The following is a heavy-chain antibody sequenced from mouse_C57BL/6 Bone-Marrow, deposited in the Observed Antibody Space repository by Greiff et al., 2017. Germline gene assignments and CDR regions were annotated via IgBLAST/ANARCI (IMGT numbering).Heavy chain of an antibody. J-gene: IGHJ1*03. D-gene: IGHD1-1*01. CDR3: AREDYYGSSFWYFDV. V-gene: IGHV5-16*01. Sequence: EVKLVESEGGLVQPGSSMKLSCTASGFTFSDYYMAWVRQVPEKGLEWVANINYDGSSTYYLDSLKSRFIISRDNAKNILYLQMSSLKSEDTATYYCAREDYYGSSFWYFDVWGTGTTVTGSS. CDR2: INYDGSST. CDR1: GFTFSDYY.